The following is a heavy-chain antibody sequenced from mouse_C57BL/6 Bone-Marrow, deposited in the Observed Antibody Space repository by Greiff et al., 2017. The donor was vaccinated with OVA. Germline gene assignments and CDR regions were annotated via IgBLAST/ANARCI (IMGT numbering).Heavy chain of an antibody. J-gene: IGHJ1*03. D-gene: IGHD2-5*01. CDR1: GFTFTDYY. Sequence: EVMLVESGGGLVQPGGSLSLSCAASGFTFTDYYMSWVRQPPGKALEWLGFIRNTANGSTTESSAAVKGRLTISRDTYPRFLYLQMNALIAEDSATYYFARWGSNYVYFDVWGTGTTVTVSS. CDR2: IRNTANGSTT. CDR3: ARWGSNYVYFDV. V-gene: IGHV7-3*01.